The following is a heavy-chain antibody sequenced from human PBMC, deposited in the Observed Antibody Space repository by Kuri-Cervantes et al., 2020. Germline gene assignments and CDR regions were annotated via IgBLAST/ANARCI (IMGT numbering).Heavy chain of an antibody. V-gene: IGHV1-24*01. CDR2: FDPEDGQT. J-gene: IGHJ4*02. CDR1: GYTFTSYG. D-gene: IGHD1-26*01. CDR3: AKDKVGSLGFDC. Sequence: ASVKVSCKASGYTFTSYGISWVRQAPGQGLEWMGGFDPEDGQTIYAQKFQGRVTMTEDTSTDTAYMEPSSLRSKDTAVYYCAKDKVGSLGFDCWGQGTLVTVSS.